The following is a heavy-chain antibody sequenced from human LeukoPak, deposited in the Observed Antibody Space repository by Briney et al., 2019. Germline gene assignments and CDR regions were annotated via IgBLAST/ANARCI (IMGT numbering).Heavy chain of an antibody. Sequence: ASVKVSCKASGYTFTSYGISWVRQAPGQGLEWMGWISAYNGNTNYAQKLQGRVTMTTDTSTSTAYMELRSLRSDDTAVYYCAREGEEIATYYYYYMDVWGKGTTVTISS. CDR3: AREGEEIATYYYYYMDV. V-gene: IGHV1-18*01. CDR1: GYTFTSYG. J-gene: IGHJ6*03. CDR2: ISAYNGNT. D-gene: IGHD3-10*01.